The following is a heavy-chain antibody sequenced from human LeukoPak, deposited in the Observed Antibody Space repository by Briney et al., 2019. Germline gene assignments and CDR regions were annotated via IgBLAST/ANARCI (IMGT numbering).Heavy chain of an antibody. J-gene: IGHJ4*02. CDR3: ARDRGTWNDDGFDY. D-gene: IGHD1-1*01. CDR2: IYYSGST. Sequence: SETLSLTCAVSGASISSSYWWSWVRQPPGKGLEWTGYIYYSGSTNYNPSLKSRVTMSVDTSKNQFSLKLSSVTAADTAVYYCARDRGTWNDDGFDYWGQGTLVTVSS. CDR1: GASISSSYW. V-gene: IGHV4-4*02.